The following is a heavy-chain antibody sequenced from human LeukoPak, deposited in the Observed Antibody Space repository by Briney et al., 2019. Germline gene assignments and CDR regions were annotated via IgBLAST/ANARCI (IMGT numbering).Heavy chain of an antibody. V-gene: IGHV4-34*01. J-gene: IGHJ4*02. CDR3: ARSARPYYYGSGKIDY. CDR1: GGSFSGYY. Sequence: SETLSLTCAVYGGSFSGYYWSWIRQPPGKGLEWIGEINHSGSTNYNPSLKSRVTISVDTSKNQFCLKLSSVTAADTAVYYCARSARPYYYGSGKIDYCGQGTLVTVSS. D-gene: IGHD3-10*01. CDR2: INHSGST.